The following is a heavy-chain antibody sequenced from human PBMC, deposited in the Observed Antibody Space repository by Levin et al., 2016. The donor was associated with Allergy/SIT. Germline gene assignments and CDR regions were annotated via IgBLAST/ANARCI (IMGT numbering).Heavy chain of an antibody. J-gene: IGHJ5*02. V-gene: IGHV1-69*13. D-gene: IGHD2-15*01. CDR3: ARDARSYCTGGSCSTRGFDP. Sequence: SVKVSCKASGSTFSSYAINWVRQAPGQGLEWMGGIIPIFGAPNYAQNFQDRVTITADEATSTAYMELSSLRSEDTAVYYCARDARSYCTGGSCSTRGFDPWGQGTLVTVSS. CDR2: IIPIFGAP. CDR1: GSTFSSYA.